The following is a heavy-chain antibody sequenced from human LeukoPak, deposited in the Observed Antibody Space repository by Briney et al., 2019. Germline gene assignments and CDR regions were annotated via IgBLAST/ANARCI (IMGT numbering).Heavy chain of an antibody. D-gene: IGHD6-19*01. V-gene: IGHV3-43*02. Sequence: PGGSLRLSCADSGFTFYDYAIHWGRQTPGEGVERVSHITGDVRCTFYSFSVKRRFTISIDNRKNSLHLQMNSLRTDHTALYYCAKEGPIAVAAYFDYLGQGTLVTVSS. CDR1: GFTFYDYA. CDR3: AKEGPIAVAAYFDY. J-gene: IGHJ4*02. CDR2: ITGDVRCT.